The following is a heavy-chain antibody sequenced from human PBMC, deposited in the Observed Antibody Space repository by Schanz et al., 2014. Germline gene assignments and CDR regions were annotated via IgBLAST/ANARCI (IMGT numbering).Heavy chain of an antibody. Sequence: QVQLVQSGAEVVEPGASVKVSCKASGYTFTNYDINWVRQTTGQGLEWMGWMNPNIGNAGYDQKCRGRLTMTGDTSISTAYMELSSLRSEDTAIYYCARITSYCNRGDCYFDYWGQGTLVTVSS. V-gene: IGHV1-8*01. CDR2: MNPNIGNA. CDR3: ARITSYCNRGDCYFDY. CDR1: GYTFTNYD. J-gene: IGHJ4*02. D-gene: IGHD2-21*02.